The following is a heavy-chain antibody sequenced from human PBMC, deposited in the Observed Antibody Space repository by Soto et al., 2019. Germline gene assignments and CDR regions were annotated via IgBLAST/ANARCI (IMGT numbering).Heavy chain of an antibody. CDR1: GGYISSGGYT. V-gene: IGHV4-30-2*01. CDR2: MYHSRRT. J-gene: IGHJ6*02. Sequence: TLSLSCAVSGGYISSGGYTWRWIRQPPGKGREWIGYMYHSRRTYLNPSLKSWVTITVDSSTNQLFLNVSSVTAAYTAVYYCASGQNYYGMDVWCQGTTATVS. CDR3: ASGQNYYGMDV.